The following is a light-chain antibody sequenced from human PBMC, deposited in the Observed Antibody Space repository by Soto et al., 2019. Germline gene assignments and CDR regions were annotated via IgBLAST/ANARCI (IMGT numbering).Light chain of an antibody. J-gene: IGLJ2*01. CDR3: QSYDSSLSGSVG. V-gene: IGLV1-40*01. CDR1: RSNIGAGYD. Sequence: QSVLTQPPSVSGAPGQRVTISCTGSRSNIGAGYDVHWYQQLPGTAPKLLIYGNSNRPSGVPDRFSGSKSGTSASLAITGLQAEDEADYYCQSYDSSLSGSVGFGGGTKLTVL. CDR2: GNS.